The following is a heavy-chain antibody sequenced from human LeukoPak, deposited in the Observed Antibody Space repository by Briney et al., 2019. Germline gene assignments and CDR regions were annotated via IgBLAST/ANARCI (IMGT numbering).Heavy chain of an antibody. CDR1: GGSISSSSYY. CDR3: ARGYDSSGYYLSRWFDP. CDR2: IYYSGST. Sequence: SSETLSLTCTVSGGSISSSSYYWGWIRQPPGKGLEWIGSIYYSGSTYYNPSLKSRVTISVDTSKNQFSLKLSSVTAADTAVYYCARGYDSSGYYLSRWFDPWGQGTLVTVSS. D-gene: IGHD3-22*01. J-gene: IGHJ5*02. V-gene: IGHV4-39*01.